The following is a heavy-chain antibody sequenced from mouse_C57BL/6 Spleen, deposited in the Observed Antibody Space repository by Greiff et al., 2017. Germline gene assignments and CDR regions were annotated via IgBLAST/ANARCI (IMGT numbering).Heavy chain of an antibody. CDR3: ARRMGYFDV. J-gene: IGHJ1*03. D-gene: IGHD2-3*01. V-gene: IGHV1-18*01. Sequence: VQLQQSGPELVKPGASVKIPCKASGYTFTDYNMDWVKQSHGKSLEWIGDINPNNGGTIYNQRFKGKATLTVDKSSSTAYMELRSLTSEDTAVYYCARRMGYFDVWGTGTTVTVSS. CDR2: INPNNGGT. CDR1: GYTFTDYN.